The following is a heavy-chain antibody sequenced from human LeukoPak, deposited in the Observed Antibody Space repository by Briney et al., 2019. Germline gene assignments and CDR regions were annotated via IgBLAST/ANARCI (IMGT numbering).Heavy chain of an antibody. D-gene: IGHD5-24*01. CDR3: ARIGYNHYFDY. V-gene: IGHV1-2*02. CDR1: GYTFTDYY. J-gene: IGHJ4*02. Sequence: ATVKVSCKASGYTFTDYYLHWVRQAPGQALEWMGWINPNSGGTNSAQTFQGRVTMTRDTSITTAYLDLSRLRSDDTAVYYCARIGYNHYFDYWGQGTLVTVSS. CDR2: INPNSGGT.